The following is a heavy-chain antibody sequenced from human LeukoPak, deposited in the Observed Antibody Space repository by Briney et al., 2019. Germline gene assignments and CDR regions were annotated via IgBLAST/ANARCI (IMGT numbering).Heavy chain of an antibody. CDR1: GHTFSRSY. V-gene: IGHV1-46*01. CDR2: INPSGTWT. Sequence: ASVKVSCKASGHTFSRSYMHWVRQAPGQGLEWTGVINPSGTWTSYAQKFRGRITMTRDMSTSTDYMELRSLGFEDTAVYYCAKDNSVGDIAWWFDPWGQGTLVPVSS. J-gene: IGHJ5*02. D-gene: IGHD1-26*01. CDR3: AKDNSVGDIAWWFDP.